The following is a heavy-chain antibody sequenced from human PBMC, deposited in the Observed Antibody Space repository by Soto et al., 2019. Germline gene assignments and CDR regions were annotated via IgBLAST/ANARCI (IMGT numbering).Heavy chain of an antibody. J-gene: IGHJ4*02. Sequence: SETLSLTCTVSGGSISTYYWSWIRQPPGKGLEWIGYIYYSGSTNYNPSLKSRVTISEDASKNQFSLKLSSVTAADTAVYYCARGKFTFTFVNWGQGTLVTVSS. CDR1: GGSISTYY. CDR3: ARGKFTFTFVN. D-gene: IGHD3-10*01. V-gene: IGHV4-59*01. CDR2: IYYSGST.